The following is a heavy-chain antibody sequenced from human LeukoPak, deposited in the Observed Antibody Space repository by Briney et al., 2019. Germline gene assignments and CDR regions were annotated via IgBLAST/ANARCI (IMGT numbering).Heavy chain of an antibody. CDR2: ISSSGSTI. J-gene: IGHJ5*02. CDR1: GFTFSSYY. V-gene: IGHV3-11*01. CDR3: ARDFRLYNWFDP. Sequence: GGSLRLSCVASGFTFSSYYMSWIRQAPGKGLEWVSYISSSGSTIYYADSVKGRFTISRDNAKNSLYLQMNSLRAEDTAVYYCARDFRLYNWFDPWGQGTLVTISS.